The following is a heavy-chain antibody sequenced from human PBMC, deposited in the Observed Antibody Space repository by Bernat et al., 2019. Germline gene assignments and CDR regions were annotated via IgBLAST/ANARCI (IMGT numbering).Heavy chain of an antibody. V-gene: IGHV4-34*01. Sequence: QVQLQQWGAGLLKPSETLSLTCAVYGGSFSGYYWSWIRQPPGKGLEWIGEINHSGSTNYNPSLKSRVTISVDTSKNQFSLKLSSVTAADTAVYYCARFPVSASIAAAGNVDYWGQGTLVTVSS. CDR3: ARFPVSASIAAAGNVDY. D-gene: IGHD6-13*01. CDR2: INHSGST. J-gene: IGHJ4*02. CDR1: GGSFSGYY.